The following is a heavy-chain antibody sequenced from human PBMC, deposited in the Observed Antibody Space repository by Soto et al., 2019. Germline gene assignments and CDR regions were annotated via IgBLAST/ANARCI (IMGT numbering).Heavy chain of an antibody. Sequence: EVPLLESGGGLLQPGGSPRLSCAASGFTFGSYAMSRVRQAPRKGLEWVSTLSGRGGSTFYADSVKGRFTISRDNSKNTLYLQLNSLRAEDTAIYYCARRLPHDYGFDYWGHGTLVTVSS. V-gene: IGHV3-23*01. J-gene: IGHJ4*01. CDR1: GFTFGSYA. CDR2: LSGRGGST. D-gene: IGHD4-17*01. CDR3: ARRLPHDYGFDY.